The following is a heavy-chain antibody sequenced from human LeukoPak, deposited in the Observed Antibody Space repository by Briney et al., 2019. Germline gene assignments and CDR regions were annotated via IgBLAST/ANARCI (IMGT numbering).Heavy chain of an antibody. CDR3: ASHWAQQVASDY. CDR1: GFTFSSYG. J-gene: IGHJ4*02. D-gene: IGHD6-13*01. V-gene: IGHV3-30*03. Sequence: GRSLRLSCAAPGFTFSSYGMHWVRQAPGKGLEWVAVISYDGKNKYYADAVKGRFTISRDNSKNTLYLQMNSLRPEDTAVYYCASHWAQQVASDYWGQGTLVTVSS. CDR2: ISYDGKNK.